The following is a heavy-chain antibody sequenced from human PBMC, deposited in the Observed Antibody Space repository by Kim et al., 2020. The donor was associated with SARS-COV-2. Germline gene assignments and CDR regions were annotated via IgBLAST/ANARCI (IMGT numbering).Heavy chain of an antibody. CDR1: GGSVSSGSYY. Sequence: SETLSLTCTVSGGSVSSGSYYWSWIRQPPGKGLEWIGYIYYSGSTNYNPSLKSRVTISVDTSKNQFSLKLSSVTAADTAVYYCATYYYDSSGSQWGQGTLVTVSS. CDR3: ATYYYDSSGSQ. J-gene: IGHJ4*02. CDR2: IYYSGST. V-gene: IGHV4-61*01. D-gene: IGHD3-22*01.